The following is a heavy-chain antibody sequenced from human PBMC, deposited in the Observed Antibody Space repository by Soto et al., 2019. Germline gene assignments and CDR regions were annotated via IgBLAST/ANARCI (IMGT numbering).Heavy chain of an antibody. D-gene: IGHD5-18*01. CDR1: GGTFSSYA. J-gene: IGHJ4*02. V-gene: IGHV1-69*01. CDR3: ATARSRGYSYGYSGSYYFDY. CDR2: IIPIFGTA. Sequence: QVQLVQSGAEVKKPGSSVKVSCKASGGTFSSYAISWVRQAPGQGLEWMGGIIPIFGTANYAQKFQGRVTITADESTSTAYMELSSLRSEDTAVYYCATARSRGYSYGYSGSYYFDYWGQGTLVTVSS.